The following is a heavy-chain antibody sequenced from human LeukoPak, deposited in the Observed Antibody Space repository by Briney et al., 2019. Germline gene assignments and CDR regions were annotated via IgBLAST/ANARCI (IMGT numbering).Heavy chain of an antibody. CDR2: IYSGGST. Sequence: GGSLRLSCAASGFTVSSNYMSWVRQAPGKGLEWVSVIYSGGSTYYADSVKGRFTISRDNSKNTLYLQMNSLRAEDTAVYYCASHLNYYGSGSYSVGYWGQGTLVTVSS. D-gene: IGHD3-10*01. CDR1: GFTVSSNY. J-gene: IGHJ4*02. V-gene: IGHV3-66*04. CDR3: ASHLNYYGSGSYSVGY.